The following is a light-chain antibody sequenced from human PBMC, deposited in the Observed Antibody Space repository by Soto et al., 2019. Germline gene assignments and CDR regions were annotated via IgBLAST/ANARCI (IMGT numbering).Light chain of an antibody. J-gene: IGKJ1*01. CDR3: QQYNKWPPRT. V-gene: IGKV3D-15*01. CDR2: GAT. Sequence: EIVLTQSPGTLSLSPGERASLSCRASQSVRSNLAWYQQKPGQAPRLLIYGATSRATGIPARFSGSGSGTDFTLTISNLQSEDFAVYYCQQYNKWPPRTFGQGTKVDIK. CDR1: QSVRSN.